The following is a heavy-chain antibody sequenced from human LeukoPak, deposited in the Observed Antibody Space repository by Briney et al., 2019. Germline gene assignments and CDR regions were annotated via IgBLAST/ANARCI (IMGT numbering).Heavy chain of an antibody. CDR2: INHSGST. CDR1: GVSFSGYY. D-gene: IGHD2-15*01. V-gene: IGHV4-34*01. CDR3: ARGGRVVVVAASYNWFDP. Sequence: SETLSLTCAVYGVSFSGYYWSWIRQPPGKGLEWIGEINHSGSTNYNPSLKSRVTISVDTSKNQFSLKLSSVTAADTAVYYCARGGRVVVVAASYNWFDPWGQGTLVTVSS. J-gene: IGHJ5*02.